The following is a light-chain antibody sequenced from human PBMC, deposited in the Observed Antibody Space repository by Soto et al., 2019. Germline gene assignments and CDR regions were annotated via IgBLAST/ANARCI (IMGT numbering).Light chain of an antibody. V-gene: IGKV1-39*01. CDR1: QSISTY. Sequence: DIELTQSPSPLCASVGDRVAITCLASQSISTYLNWYQQKPGKAPKVLIYAASNLQSGVPPRFSGSGSGTDFTLTISSLQPEDVATYFCQQSYRTPITFGQGTRLEI. J-gene: IGKJ5*01. CDR2: AAS. CDR3: QQSYRTPIT.